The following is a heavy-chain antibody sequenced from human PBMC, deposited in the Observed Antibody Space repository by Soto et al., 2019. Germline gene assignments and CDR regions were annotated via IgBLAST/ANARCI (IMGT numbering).Heavy chain of an antibody. D-gene: IGHD3-10*01. CDR3: ARGLVRAFFDY. CDR1: GGPVSSNY. J-gene: IGHJ4*02. V-gene: IGHV3-66*01. Sequence: GGSLRLSCAASGGPVSSNYMSWVRQAPGKGLEWVSIFYSDGSTYYADSVKDRFIISRDSSKNTLYLQMNSLGADDTAVYYCARGLVRAFFDYWGQGTLVTVSS. CDR2: FYSDGST.